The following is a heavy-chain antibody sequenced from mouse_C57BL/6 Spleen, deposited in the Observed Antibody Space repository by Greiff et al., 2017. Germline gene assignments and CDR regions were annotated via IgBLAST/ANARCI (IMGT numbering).Heavy chain of an antibody. V-gene: IGHV5-17*01. CDR2: ISSGSSTI. J-gene: IGHJ3*01. D-gene: IGHD2-4*01. CDR1: GFTFSDYG. Sequence: EVMLVESGGGLVKPGGSLKLSCAASGFTFSDYGMHWVRQAPEKGLEWVAYISSGSSTIYYADTVKGRFTISRDNAKNTLFLQMTSLRSEDTAMYYCARDYDYDLAWFACWGQGTLVTVSA. CDR3: ARDYDYDLAWFAC.